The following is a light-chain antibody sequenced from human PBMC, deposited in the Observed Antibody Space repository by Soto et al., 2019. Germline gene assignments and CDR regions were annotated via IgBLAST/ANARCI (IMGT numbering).Light chain of an antibody. Sequence: EIVLMQSPGTLSLSPGERATLSCRASQSVANNYLAWYQQKPGQAPRLLIYGASSRAAGVPDWFSGSGSGTDFTLTITRLEPEDFTMYYCQQYGVSPLMYTFGQGTKLGVK. CDR1: QSVANNY. J-gene: IGKJ2*01. V-gene: IGKV3-20*01. CDR3: QQYGVSPLMYT. CDR2: GAS.